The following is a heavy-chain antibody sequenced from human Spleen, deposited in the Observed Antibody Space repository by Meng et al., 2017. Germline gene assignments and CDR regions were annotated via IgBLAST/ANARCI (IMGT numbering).Heavy chain of an antibody. CDR1: GYTLTTHY. Sequence: QVRLVQSGAEVKKPGASVKLSCEASGYTLTTHYIHWVRQAPGQGLEWMAWLGAHPGDTSFAPKFLGRVTVTADTATATAYMELRSLRSDDTAVYYCARGTPGRSYCDYWGLGTLVTVSS. CDR3: ARGTPGRSYCDY. D-gene: IGHD3-10*01. CDR2: LGAHPGDT. J-gene: IGHJ4*02. V-gene: IGHV1-18*04.